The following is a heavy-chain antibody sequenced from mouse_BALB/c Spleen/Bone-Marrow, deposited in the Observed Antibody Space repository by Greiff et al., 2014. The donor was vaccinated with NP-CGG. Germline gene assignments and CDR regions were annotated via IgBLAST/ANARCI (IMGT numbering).Heavy chain of an antibody. CDR3: VRSGERYGAMDY. V-gene: IGHV5-4*02. D-gene: IGHD2-10*02. CDR2: VSDGGNYT. Sequence: DVHLVESGGGLVKPGGSLKLSCAASGFTFSDYYMCWIRQTPEKRLEWVATVSDGGNYTYYPDSVKGRFTISRDNAKNNLYLQMSSLKSEDTAVYYCVRSGERYGAMDYWGQGTSVTVSS. J-gene: IGHJ4*01. CDR1: GFTFSDYY.